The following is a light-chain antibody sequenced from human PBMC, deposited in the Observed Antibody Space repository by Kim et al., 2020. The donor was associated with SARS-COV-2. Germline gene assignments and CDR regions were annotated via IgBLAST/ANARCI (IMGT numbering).Light chain of an antibody. Sequence: VSPGEGASLSCRASQSLGTNLAWYQQKPGQAPRLLMYRASTRATDTPARFSGSGSGTEFTLTISSLQSEDFALYYCQQYSFWPRTFGPGTKVDIK. J-gene: IGKJ3*01. CDR2: RAS. CDR3: QQYSFWPRT. V-gene: IGKV3-15*01. CDR1: QSLGTN.